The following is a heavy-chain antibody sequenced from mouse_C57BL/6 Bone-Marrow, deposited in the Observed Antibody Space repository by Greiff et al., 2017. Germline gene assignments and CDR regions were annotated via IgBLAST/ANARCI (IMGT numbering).Heavy chain of an antibody. CDR1: GFNIKDDY. Sequence: EVKVVESGAELVRPGASVKLSCTASGFNIKDDYMHWVKQRPEQGLEWIGWIDPENGDTEYASKFQGKATITADTSSNTAYLQLSLTSEDTAVYYCTTGGTYWYFDVWGTGTTVTVSS. J-gene: IGHJ1*03. CDR3: TTGGTYWYFDV. D-gene: IGHD2-14*01. V-gene: IGHV14-4*01. CDR2: IDPENGDT.